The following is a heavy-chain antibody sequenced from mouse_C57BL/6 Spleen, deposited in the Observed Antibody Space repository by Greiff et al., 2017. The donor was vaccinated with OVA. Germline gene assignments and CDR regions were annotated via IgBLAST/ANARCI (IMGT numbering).Heavy chain of an antibody. V-gene: IGHV2-3*01. D-gene: IGHD2-9*01. CDR1: GFSLTSYG. CDR3: AKRESYYGYDEGYAMDY. CDR2: IWGDGST. J-gene: IGHJ4*01. Sequence: VKVVESGPGLVAPSQSLSITCTVSGFSLTSYGVSWVRQPPGKGLEWLGVIWGDGSTNYHSALISRLSISKDKAKSQVFLKLNSLQTDDTATYYCAKRESYYGYDEGYAMDYWGQGTSVTVSS.